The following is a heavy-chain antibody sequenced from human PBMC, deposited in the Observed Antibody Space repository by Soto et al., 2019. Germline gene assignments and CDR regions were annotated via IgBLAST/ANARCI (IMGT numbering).Heavy chain of an antibody. CDR1: GFTFSSYG. Sequence: QVQLVESGGGVVQPGRSLRLSCAASGFTFSSYGMHWVRQAPGKGLEWVAVISYDGSKKYYADSVKGRFTISRDNSKNTLYLQMNSLRAEDTAVYYCAKSGPYGDYEDYWGQGTLVTVSS. J-gene: IGHJ4*02. D-gene: IGHD4-17*01. V-gene: IGHV3-30*18. CDR2: ISYDGSKK. CDR3: AKSGPYGDYEDY.